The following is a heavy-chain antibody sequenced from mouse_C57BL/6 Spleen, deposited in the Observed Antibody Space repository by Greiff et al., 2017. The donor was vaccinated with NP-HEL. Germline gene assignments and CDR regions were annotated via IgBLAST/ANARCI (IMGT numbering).Heavy chain of an antibody. CDR1: GFTFSDYG. CDR3: ARQGFYYGSSIYFDY. D-gene: IGHD1-1*01. V-gene: IGHV5-17*01. CDR2: ISSGSSTI. Sequence: EVKVVESGGGLVKPGGSLKLSCAASGFTFSDYGMHWVRQAPEKGLEWVAYISSGSSTIYYADTVKGRFTISRDNAKNTLFLQMPSLRSEDTAMYYCARQGFYYGSSIYFDYWGQGTTLTVSS. J-gene: IGHJ2*01.